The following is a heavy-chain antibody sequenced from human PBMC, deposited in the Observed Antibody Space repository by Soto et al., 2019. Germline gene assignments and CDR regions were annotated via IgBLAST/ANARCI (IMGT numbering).Heavy chain of an antibody. V-gene: IGHV1-69*18. CDR1: GGTFRSYA. CDR2: IIPAVGTA. Sequence: QVQLVQSGAEVKKPGSSVKVSCKASGGTFRSYAISWVRQAPGHGLEWMGSIIPAVGTADYAQTFQGRVTSTADESARTAYMEVTSLTSEDTAVYCGARLGQGFVDYLGQGTLVTVAS. J-gene: IGHJ4*02. D-gene: IGHD7-27*01. CDR3: ARLGQGFVDY.